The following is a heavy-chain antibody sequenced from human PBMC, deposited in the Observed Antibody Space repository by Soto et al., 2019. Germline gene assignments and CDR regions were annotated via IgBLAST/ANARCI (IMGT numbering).Heavy chain of an antibody. V-gene: IGHV4-31*01. CDR3: ARGRPNLSYYYYGMDV. CDR1: GGSISSGGYY. CDR2: IYYSGST. J-gene: IGHJ6*02. Sequence: QVQLQESGPGLVKPSQTLSLTCTVSGGSISSGGYYWSWIRQHPGKGLEWIGYIYYSGSTYYNPSLKSPVTISVVTSKNQFSLKLSSVTAADTAVYYCARGRPNLSYYYYGMDVWGQGTTVTVSS.